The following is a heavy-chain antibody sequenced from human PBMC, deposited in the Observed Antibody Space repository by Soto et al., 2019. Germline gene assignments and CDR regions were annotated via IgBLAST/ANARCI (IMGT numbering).Heavy chain of an antibody. D-gene: IGHD2-2*01. CDR3: VRTSSY. CDR2: IYGGGTT. Sequence: GGSLRLSCAASGFAVNSHYMSWVRQAPGKGLEWVSVIYGGGTTYYSDPVTGRFTISRDNSKNTLYLQMNSLRTEDTAVYYCVRTSSYWGQGTLVTVSS. J-gene: IGHJ4*02. V-gene: IGHV3-53*01. CDR1: GFAVNSHY.